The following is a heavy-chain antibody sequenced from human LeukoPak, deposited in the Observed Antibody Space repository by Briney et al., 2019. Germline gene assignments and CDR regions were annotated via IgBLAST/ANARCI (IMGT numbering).Heavy chain of an antibody. CDR2: INAGNGNT. J-gene: IGHJ3*02. V-gene: IGHV1-3*01. CDR3: ARSGLVLRYFDWRGGAFDI. CDR1: GYTFTSYA. Sequence: GASVKVSCKASGYTFTSYAMHWVRQAPGQRLEWMGRINAGNGNTKYSQKFQGRVTITRDTSASTAYMELSSLRSEDTAVYYCARSGLVLRYFDWRGGAFDIWGQGTMVTVSS. D-gene: IGHD3-9*01.